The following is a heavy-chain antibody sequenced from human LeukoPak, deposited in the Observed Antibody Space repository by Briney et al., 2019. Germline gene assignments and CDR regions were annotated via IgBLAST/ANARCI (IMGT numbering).Heavy chain of an antibody. CDR1: GFTFSTYS. J-gene: IGHJ3*02. CDR2: LSSSSSHI. D-gene: IGHD6-19*01. Sequence: GGSLRLSCAASGFTFSTYSINWVRQAPGKGLEWVSSLSSSSSHIYYADSVKGRFTISRDDAKNSLYLQMNSLRAEDTAIYYCARDLVVRYRSGLYGSGAFYIWGQGTMVTVSS. V-gene: IGHV3-21*01. CDR3: ARDLVVRYRSGLYGSGAFYI.